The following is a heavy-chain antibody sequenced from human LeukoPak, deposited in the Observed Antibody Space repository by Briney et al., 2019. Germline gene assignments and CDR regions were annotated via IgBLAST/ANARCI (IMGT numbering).Heavy chain of an antibody. CDR2: IYSGGGT. J-gene: IGHJ4*02. V-gene: IGHV3-66*01. D-gene: IGHD4-17*01. CDR3: ARGFRSVTTWGYFDY. Sequence: GGSLRLSCAAPGFTVSTNYMSWVRQAPGKGLEWVSLIYSGGGTYYADSVKGRFTISRDNSRNTLYLQMNSLRVDDTAVYYCARGFRSVTTWGYFDYWGQGALVTVSS. CDR1: GFTVSTNY.